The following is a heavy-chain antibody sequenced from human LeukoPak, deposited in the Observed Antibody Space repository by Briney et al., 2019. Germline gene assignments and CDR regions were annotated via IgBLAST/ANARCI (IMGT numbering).Heavy chain of an antibody. V-gene: IGHV3-9*01. CDR3: AKAKNNCYFDL. CDR1: GFTFDDYA. J-gene: IGHJ2*01. D-gene: IGHD2/OR15-2a*01. Sequence: GGSLRLSCAASGFTFDDYAMHWVRQAPGKGLEWVSGITWSSSVIGYADSVRGRFTVSRDNARNSLYLQMNSLRAEDTALYFCAKAKNNCYFDLWGRGTLVTVSS. CDR2: ITWSSSVI.